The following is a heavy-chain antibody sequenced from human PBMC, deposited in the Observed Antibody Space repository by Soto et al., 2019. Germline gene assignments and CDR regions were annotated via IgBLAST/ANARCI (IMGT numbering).Heavy chain of an antibody. V-gene: IGHV3-30*04. D-gene: IGHD5-12*01. Sequence: GGSLRLSCAASGFTFSSYAMHWVRQAPGKGLEWVAVISYDGSSTSYADSVKGRFTISRDNSKNTLYLQMNSLRAEDTAVYYCAKGDSGYEIFDYWGQGTLVTVSS. CDR2: ISYDGSST. CDR3: AKGDSGYEIFDY. J-gene: IGHJ4*02. CDR1: GFTFSSYA.